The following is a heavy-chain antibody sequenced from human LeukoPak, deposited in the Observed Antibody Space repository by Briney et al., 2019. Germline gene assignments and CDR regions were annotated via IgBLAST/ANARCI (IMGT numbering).Heavy chain of an antibody. Sequence: PGGSLRLSCAASGFTFSSYWIHWVRQAPGKGLEWVAVTSYDESNKYYADSVKGRFTISRDNSKKTLYLQMNSLRGEGTAVYYCARVVVSSSSDYFDYWGQGTLVTVSS. J-gene: IGHJ4*02. CDR3: ARVVVSSSSDYFDY. CDR2: TSYDESNK. V-gene: IGHV3-30*05. CDR1: GFTFSSYW. D-gene: IGHD6-6*01.